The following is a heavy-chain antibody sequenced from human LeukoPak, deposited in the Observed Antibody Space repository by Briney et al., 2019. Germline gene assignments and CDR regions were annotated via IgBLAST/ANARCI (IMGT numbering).Heavy chain of an antibody. D-gene: IGHD3-22*01. CDR2: INHSGST. CDR1: GGSFSGYY. Sequence: SETLSLTCAVYGGSFSGYYWSWIRQPPGKGLEWIGEINHSGSTNYNPSLKSRVTISVDTSKNQFSLKLSSVTAADTAVYYCARVGYKYYFDSSGSYDPMFLDHWGQGTLVTVSS. J-gene: IGHJ4*02. CDR3: ARVGYKYYFDSSGSYDPMFLDH. V-gene: IGHV4-34*01.